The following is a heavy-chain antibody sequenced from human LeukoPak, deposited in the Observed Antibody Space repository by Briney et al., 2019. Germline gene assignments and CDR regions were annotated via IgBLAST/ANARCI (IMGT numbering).Heavy chain of an antibody. D-gene: IGHD3-9*01. Sequence: PGGSLRLSCAASGFSFDDYAMHWVRQAPGKGLEWVSGISWNSGSIGYADSVKGRFTISRDNAKNSLYLQMNSLRAEDMALYYCAKDMSREYYDILTGYYNFDYWGQGTLVTVSS. CDR1: GFSFDDYA. CDR2: ISWNSGSI. J-gene: IGHJ4*02. V-gene: IGHV3-9*03. CDR3: AKDMSREYYDILTGYYNFDY.